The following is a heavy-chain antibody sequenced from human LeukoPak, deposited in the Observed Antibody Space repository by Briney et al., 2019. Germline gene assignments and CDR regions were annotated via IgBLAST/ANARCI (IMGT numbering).Heavy chain of an antibody. D-gene: IGHD2-2*01. CDR1: GYTFTSYG. CDR2: ISAYNGNT. J-gene: IGHJ6*03. CDR3: ARGWIPVPAAKGYYYYYYMDV. Sequence: ASVKVSCKASGYTFTSYGISWVRQAPGQGLEWMGWISAYNGNTNYAQKLQGRVTMTTDTSTSTAYMELSSPRSEDTAVYYCARGWIPVPAAKGYYYYYYMDVWGKGTTVTVSS. V-gene: IGHV1-18*01.